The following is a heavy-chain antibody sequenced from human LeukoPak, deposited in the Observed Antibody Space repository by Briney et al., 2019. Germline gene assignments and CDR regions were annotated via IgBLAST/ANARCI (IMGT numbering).Heavy chain of an antibody. CDR3: VRVEGSGRTIAFDI. Sequence: GASVKVSCKASGYTFTGYYMHWVRQAPGHGLEWMGIVRPSNGTTFFAQSFQDRVTVTRDRSTTTIYMELSGLRFEDSATYYCVRVEGSGRTIAFDIWGQGTMVTVSS. D-gene: IGHD3-10*01. CDR2: VRPSNGTT. J-gene: IGHJ3*02. V-gene: IGHV1-46*01. CDR1: GYTFTGYY.